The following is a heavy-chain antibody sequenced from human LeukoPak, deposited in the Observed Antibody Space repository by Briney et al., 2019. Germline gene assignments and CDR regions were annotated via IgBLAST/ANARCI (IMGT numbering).Heavy chain of an antibody. CDR1: GFTFSTYH. Sequence: GGSLRLSCAASGFTFSTYHMYWVRRAPGKGLDFMAVISYDESNKYYADSVRGRFTISRDNSKNTLYLQMNSLRAEDTAVYFCARASPVTSGSYYAPFDYWGPGTLVTVSS. CDR2: ISYDESNK. V-gene: IGHV3-30*14. J-gene: IGHJ4*02. CDR3: ARASPVTSGSYYAPFDY. D-gene: IGHD1-26*01.